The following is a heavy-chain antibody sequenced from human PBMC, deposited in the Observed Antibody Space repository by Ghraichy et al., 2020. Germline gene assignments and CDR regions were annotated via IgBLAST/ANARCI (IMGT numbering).Heavy chain of an antibody. CDR2: ISTSSSTT. J-gene: IGHJ6*02. V-gene: IGHV3-48*01. CDR3: AREGGYYDSSGYYHDYYNYGMDV. Sequence: GGSLRLSCAASGFTFSSYNMNWVRQAPGKGLEWVSYISTSSSTTYYADSVKGRFTISRDNAKNSLYLQMNSLRAEDTAVYYCAREGGYYDSSGYYHDYYNYGMDVWGQGTTVTVSS. D-gene: IGHD3-22*01. CDR1: GFTFSSYN.